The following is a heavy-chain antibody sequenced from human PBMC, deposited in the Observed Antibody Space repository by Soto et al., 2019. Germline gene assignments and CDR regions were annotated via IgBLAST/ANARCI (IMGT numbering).Heavy chain of an antibody. J-gene: IGHJ4*02. CDR3: ARGYYDCWSGYGLGSDY. CDR2: IIPIFGTA. Sequence: SVKVSCKASGGTFSSYAISWVRQAPGQGLEWMGGIIPIFGTANYAQKFQGRVTITADESTSTAYMELSSLRSEDTAVYYCARGYYDCWSGYGLGSDYWGQGTLVTVSS. V-gene: IGHV1-69*13. CDR1: GGTFSSYA. D-gene: IGHD3-3*01.